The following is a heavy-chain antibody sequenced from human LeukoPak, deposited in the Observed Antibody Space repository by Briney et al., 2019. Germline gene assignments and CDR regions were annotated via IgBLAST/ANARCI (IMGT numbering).Heavy chain of an antibody. CDR1: GGSISSYY. CDR3: ARDSSSSTSCYNNWFDP. J-gene: IGHJ5*02. CDR2: FYTSGST. V-gene: IGHV4-4*07. Sequence: PSETLSLTCTVSGGSISSYYWSWIRQPAGKGLEWIGRFYTSGSTNYNPSLKSRVTMSVDKSKNQFPLKLNSVTAADTAVYYCARDSSSSTSCYNNWFDPWGQGTLVTVSS. D-gene: IGHD2-2*02.